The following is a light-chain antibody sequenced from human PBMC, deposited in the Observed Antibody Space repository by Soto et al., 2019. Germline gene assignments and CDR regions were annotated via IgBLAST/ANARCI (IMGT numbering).Light chain of an antibody. CDR2: ATS. Sequence: EILITQSPATLSVSPGERASLSCRASQSVSSNLAWYQQTPGQTPRLLIYATSTRDTGIPARFSGRGSGTEFTLPISRLQSEDFEVYYCQHYNNWPLTFGGGTKVDIK. V-gene: IGKV3-15*01. CDR1: QSVSSN. CDR3: QHYNNWPLT. J-gene: IGKJ4*01.